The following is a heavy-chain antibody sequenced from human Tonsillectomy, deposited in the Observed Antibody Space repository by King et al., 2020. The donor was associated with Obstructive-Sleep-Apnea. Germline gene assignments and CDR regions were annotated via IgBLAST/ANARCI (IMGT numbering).Heavy chain of an antibody. V-gene: IGHV3-9*01. CDR3: AKDLAVAGPFEYFQH. D-gene: IGHD6-19*01. CDR2: ISWNSGEI. CDR1: GFTFDDYA. Sequence: VQLVESGGGLVQPGRSLRLSCAASGFTFDDYAMHWVRQAPRKGLECVSGISWNSGEIHYADSVKGRFTISRDNAKNSLYLLMNSLRAEDTALYYCAKDLAVAGPFEYFQHWGQGTLVTVSS. J-gene: IGHJ1*01.